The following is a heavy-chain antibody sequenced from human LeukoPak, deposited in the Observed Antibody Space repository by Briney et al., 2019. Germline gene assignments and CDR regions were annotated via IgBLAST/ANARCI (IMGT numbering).Heavy chain of an antibody. Sequence: GGSLRLSCAASGFNVSGNYMSWVRQAPGKGLEWVSFIYSGGSTYYADSVKGRFTISRDNSKNTLYLQMNSLRAEDTAVYYCAKDLRRITIFGVVPGSYWGQGTLVTVSS. J-gene: IGHJ4*02. V-gene: IGHV3-53*01. CDR1: GFNVSGNY. CDR2: IYSGGST. CDR3: AKDLRRITIFGVVPGSY. D-gene: IGHD3-3*01.